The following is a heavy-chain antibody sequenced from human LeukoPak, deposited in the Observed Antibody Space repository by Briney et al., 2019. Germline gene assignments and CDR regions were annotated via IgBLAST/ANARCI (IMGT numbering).Heavy chain of an antibody. CDR2: IIPIFGTA. D-gene: IGHD3-16*01. CDR3: ARVGDSDLDY. Sequence: ASVKVSCKASGGTFSSYAIGWVRQAPGQGLEWMGGIIPIFGTANYAQKFQGRVTITADESTSTAYMELSSLRSEDTAVYYCARVGDSDLDYWGQGTLVTVSS. J-gene: IGHJ4*02. CDR1: GGTFSSYA. V-gene: IGHV1-69*01.